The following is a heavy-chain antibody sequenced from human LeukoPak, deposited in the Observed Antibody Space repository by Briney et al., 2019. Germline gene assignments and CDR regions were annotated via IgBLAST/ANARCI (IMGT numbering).Heavy chain of an antibody. CDR1: GFTFSDYY. J-gene: IGHJ3*02. CDR2: IRSRGSTI. V-gene: IGHV3-11*01. Sequence: GGSLRLSCAASGFTFSDYYMSWIRQAPGKGLEWVSYIRSRGSTIYYADSVKGRFTISRDNAKNSLYLQMNSLRVEDTAVYYCARDLHWDSAYDAFDIWGQGTLVTVSS. CDR3: ARDLHWDSAYDAFDI. D-gene: IGHD1-26*01.